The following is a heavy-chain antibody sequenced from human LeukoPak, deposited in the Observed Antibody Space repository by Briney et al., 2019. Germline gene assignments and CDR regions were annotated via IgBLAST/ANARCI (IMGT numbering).Heavy chain of an antibody. J-gene: IGHJ4*02. D-gene: IGHD6-19*01. Sequence: GGFLRLSCAASGFTFSSYAMHWVRQAPGKGLEWVAGISYDGSNKYYADSVKGRFTISRDNSKNTLYLQMNSLRAEDTAVYYCARDFVAVAGPFDYWGQGTLVTVSS. CDR3: ARDFVAVAGPFDY. CDR1: GFTFSSYA. CDR2: ISYDGSNK. V-gene: IGHV3-30-3*01.